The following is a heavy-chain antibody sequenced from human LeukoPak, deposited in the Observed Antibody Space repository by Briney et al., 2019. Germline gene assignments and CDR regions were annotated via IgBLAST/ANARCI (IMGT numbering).Heavy chain of an antibody. CDR3: ARHASPQFKWFDP. V-gene: IGHV4-59*08. CDR2: IYYSGST. CDR1: DGSMTNYY. J-gene: IGHJ5*02. Sequence: PSETLSLTCSVSDGSMTNYYWTWIRQSPGEGLEWIGYIYYSGSTNYNPSLKSRVTISVDASKNQFSLSLTSVTAADTAVYYCARHASPQFKWFDPWGQGTLVTVSS.